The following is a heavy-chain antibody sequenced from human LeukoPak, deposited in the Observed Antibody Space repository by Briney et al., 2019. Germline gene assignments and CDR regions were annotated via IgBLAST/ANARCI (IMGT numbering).Heavy chain of an antibody. V-gene: IGHV3-64D*06. CDR1: GFTFSTRP. CDR3: VNQISGWVY. D-gene: IGHD6-19*01. Sequence: GGSLRLSCSASGFTFSTRPMHWVRQAPGKGLEYVSGSSVNGGSTYYADSVKGRFIISRDKSKNTVYLQMSSLRPEDTAMYYCVNQISGWVYWGQGTLVTVSS. CDR2: SSVNGGST. J-gene: IGHJ4*02.